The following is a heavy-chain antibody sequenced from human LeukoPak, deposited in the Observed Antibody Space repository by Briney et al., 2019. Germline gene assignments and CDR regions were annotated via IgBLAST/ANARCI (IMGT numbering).Heavy chain of an antibody. CDR2: IIPIFGTA. D-gene: IGHD2-2*01. V-gene: IGHV1-69*05. Sequence: ASVKVSCEASGGTFSSYAISWVRQAPGQGLEWMGGIIPIFGTANYAQKFQGRVTITTDEPTSTAYTELSSLRSEDTAVYYCASSHPGYCSSTSCYENWFDPWGQGTLVTVSS. J-gene: IGHJ5*02. CDR1: GGTFSSYA. CDR3: ASSHPGYCSSTSCYENWFDP.